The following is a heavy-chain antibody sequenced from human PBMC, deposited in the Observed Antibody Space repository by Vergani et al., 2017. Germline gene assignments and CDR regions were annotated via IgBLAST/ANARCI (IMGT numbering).Heavy chain of an antibody. V-gene: IGHV3-7*03. D-gene: IGHD2-8*01. CDR3: ARGELGYCTNGVCFLDY. J-gene: IGHJ4*02. Sequence: EVQLVESGGGLVQPGGSLRLSCAASGFTFSSYWMSWVRQAPGKGLEWVANIKQDGSEKYYVDSVKGRFTISGDNAKNSLYLQMNSLRAEDTAVYYCARGELGYCTNGVCFLDYWGQGTLVTVSS. CDR1: GFTFSSYW. CDR2: IKQDGSEK.